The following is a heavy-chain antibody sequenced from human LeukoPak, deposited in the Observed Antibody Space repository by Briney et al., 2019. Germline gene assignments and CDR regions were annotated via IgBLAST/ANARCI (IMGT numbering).Heavy chain of an antibody. J-gene: IGHJ3*02. CDR3: LGYCSRSSCLDAFDI. V-gene: IGHV3-23*01. D-gene: IGHD2-2*01. Sequence: PGGSLRLSCAASGFTVSSNYGISWVRQAPGKGLEWVSGISGSGGNTYYADSVKGRFTISRDNSKNTLYLQMNSLRAEDTAVYYALGYCSRSSCLDAFDIWGQGTMVTVSS. CDR1: GFTVSSNYG. CDR2: ISGSGGNT.